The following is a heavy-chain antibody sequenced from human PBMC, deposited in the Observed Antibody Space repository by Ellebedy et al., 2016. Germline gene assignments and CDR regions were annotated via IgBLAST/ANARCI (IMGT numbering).Heavy chain of an antibody. D-gene: IGHD1-14*01. J-gene: IGHJ4*02. CDR1: GGSISSYY. CDR2: INHSGST. V-gene: IGHV4-34*01. CDR3: ARCPELEVADY. Sequence: SETLSLTCTVSGGSISSYYWSWIRQPPGKGLEWIGEINHSGSTNYNPSLKSRVTISVDTSKNQFSLKLSSVTAADTAVYYCARCPELEVADYWGQGTLVTVSS.